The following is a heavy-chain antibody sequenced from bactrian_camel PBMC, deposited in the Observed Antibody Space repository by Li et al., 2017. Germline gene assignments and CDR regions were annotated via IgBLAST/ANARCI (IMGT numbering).Heavy chain of an antibody. CDR3: ATGTDLAS. D-gene: IGHD7*01. J-gene: IGHJ6*01. CDR1: EYNTRNKC. CDR2: IRPGGAGT. V-gene: IGHV3S54*01. Sequence: HVQLVESGGGSVRVGGSLRLSCAASEYNTRNKCMAWFRQIPGKEREGREGVASIRPGGAGTYYADSVKGRFTISRDNAKNTLYLQMNSLKSEDTGLYYCATGTDLASWGQGTQVTVS.